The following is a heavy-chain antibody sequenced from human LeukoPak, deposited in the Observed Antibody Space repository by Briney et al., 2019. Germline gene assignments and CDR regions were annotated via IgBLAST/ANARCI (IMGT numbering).Heavy chain of an antibody. Sequence: GGSLRLSCTASGFTFSNAWMSWVRQAPGKGLEWVGRIKSKTDGGTTDYAAPVKGRFTISRDDSKDTLYLQMNSLKTEDTAVYYCTRSTYYYDSSGYYFVGVNDYWGQGTLVTVSS. CDR2: IKSKTDGGTT. V-gene: IGHV3-15*01. J-gene: IGHJ4*02. CDR3: TRSTYYYDSSGYYFVGVNDY. D-gene: IGHD3-22*01. CDR1: GFTFSNAW.